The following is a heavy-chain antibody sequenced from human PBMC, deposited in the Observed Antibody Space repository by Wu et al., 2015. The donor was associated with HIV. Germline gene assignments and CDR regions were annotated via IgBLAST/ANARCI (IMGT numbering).Heavy chain of an antibody. CDR3: ARVLGGVQVRWGFDF. J-gene: IGHJ4*02. Sequence: QLVQSGRDGEKPGLSEGLLQDFWTITSALMISTGFDRPLDKGLSGWGWMNCHSGNAGYAQEFQGRVTMTRDTSINTAYLDLYSLTSEDTVVYYCARVLGGVQVRWGFDFWGQGTQVTVSS. CDR1: TITSALM. D-gene: IGHD3-16*01. V-gene: IGHV1-8*01. CDR2: MNCHSGNA.